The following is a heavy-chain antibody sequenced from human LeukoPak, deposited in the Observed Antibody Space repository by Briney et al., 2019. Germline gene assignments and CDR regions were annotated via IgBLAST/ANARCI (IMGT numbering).Heavy chain of an antibody. V-gene: IGHV4-39*01. CDR3: ARHVPHHYYDSSGYREV. CDR1: GGSISSSSYY. Sequence: PSETLSLTCTVSGGSISSSSYYWGWIRQPPGKGLEWIGSIYYSGSTYYNPSLKSRVTISVDTSKNQFSLKLSSVTAADTAVYYCARHVPHHYYDSSGYREVWGQGTMVTVSS. J-gene: IGHJ3*01. D-gene: IGHD3-22*01. CDR2: IYYSGST.